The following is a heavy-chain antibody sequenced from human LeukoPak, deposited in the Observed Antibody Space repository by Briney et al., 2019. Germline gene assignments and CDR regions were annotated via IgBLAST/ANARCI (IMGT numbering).Heavy chain of an antibody. CDR2: INPDNAHT. D-gene: IGHD6-13*01. V-gene: IGHV1-3*01. Sequence: GASVKVSCKASGYTFISHTMHWVRQAPGQRLEWMGWINPDNAHTKYSQKFQGRVTITRDTSASTAYMELSSLRSEDTAVYYCAREATYIAAPGFDPWGQGTLVTVSS. CDR1: GYTFISHT. J-gene: IGHJ5*02. CDR3: AREATYIAAPGFDP.